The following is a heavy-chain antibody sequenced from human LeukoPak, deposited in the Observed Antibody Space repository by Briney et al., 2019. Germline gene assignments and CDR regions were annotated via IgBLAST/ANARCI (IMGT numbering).Heavy chain of an antibody. V-gene: IGHV3-23*01. CDR1: GFTFSSYA. D-gene: IGHD1-1*01. CDR3: AKSLLEPTYYYMDV. CDR2: ISGSGDST. Sequence: GGSLRLSCAVSGFTFSSYAMSWVRQAPGKGLEWVSVISGSGDSTYYADSVKGRFTISRDNSKNTLYLQMNSLRAEDTAVYYCAKSLLEPTYYYMDVWGKGTTVTVSS. J-gene: IGHJ6*03.